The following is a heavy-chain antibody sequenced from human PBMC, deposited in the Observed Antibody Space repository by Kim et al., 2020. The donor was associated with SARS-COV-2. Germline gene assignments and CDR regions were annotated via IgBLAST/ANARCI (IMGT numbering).Heavy chain of an antibody. D-gene: IGHD3-22*01. CDR3: ARDLVWGWYYYDSSGYYLDY. V-gene: IGHV1-18*01. CDR2: ISAYNGNT. CDR1: GYTFTSYG. J-gene: IGHJ4*02. Sequence: ASVKVSCKASGYTFTSYGISWVRQAPGQGLEWMGWISAYNGNTNYAQKLQGRVTMTTDTSTSTAYMELRSLRSDDTAVYYCARDLVWGWYYYDSSGYYLDYWGQGTLVTVSS.